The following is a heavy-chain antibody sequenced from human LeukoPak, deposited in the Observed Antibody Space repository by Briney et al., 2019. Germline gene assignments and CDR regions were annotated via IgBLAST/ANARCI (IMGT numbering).Heavy chain of an antibody. D-gene: IGHD1-26*01. CDR1: GDTPTAFS. J-gene: IGHJ4*02. V-gene: IGHV1-24*01. CDR3: ATAAVGAPINS. Sequence: ASLRVSSKVSGDTPTAFSMYCVRHAPGKGLEWMRGFDPEDRETIYAQKLQGSVNMAEDTSKDTANVEQSSLRSEDTAVYYGATAAVGAPINSWGQGALVTVST. CDR2: FDPEDRET.